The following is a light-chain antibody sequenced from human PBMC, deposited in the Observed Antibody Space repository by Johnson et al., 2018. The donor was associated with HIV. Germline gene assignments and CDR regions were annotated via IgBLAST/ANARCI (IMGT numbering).Light chain of an antibody. CDR1: NSNIGNIY. Sequence: QSVLTQPPSVSAAPGQKVTISCSGSNSNIGNIYVSWYQQLPGTAPKLLIYENNKRPSGIPDRFSGSKSGTSATLGITGLQTGDEADYYCATWDTSLSAGGVFGTGTKVSVL. CDR3: ATWDTSLSAGGV. J-gene: IGLJ1*01. V-gene: IGLV1-51*02. CDR2: ENN.